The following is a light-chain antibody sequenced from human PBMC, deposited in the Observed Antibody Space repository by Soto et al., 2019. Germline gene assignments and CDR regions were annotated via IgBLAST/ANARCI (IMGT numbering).Light chain of an antibody. J-gene: IGKJ1*01. V-gene: IGKV3-15*01. CDR1: QSLGGN. CDR2: RAS. CDR3: QHYNSYSEA. Sequence: EIVITQSPATLSFSAWDTATLSCRASQSLGGNLAWYQQKPGQAPRLLIFRASSRATGVPARFSASGSGTEFTLTISSLQPDDFATYYCQHYNSYSEAFGQGTKVDI.